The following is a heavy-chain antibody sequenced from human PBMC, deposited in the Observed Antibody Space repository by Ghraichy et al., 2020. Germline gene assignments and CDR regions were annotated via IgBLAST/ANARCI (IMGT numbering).Heavy chain of an antibody. CDR1: GFTFSSYW. Sequence: GESLNISCAASGFTFSSYWMSWVRQAPGKGLEWVANIKQDGSEKYYVDSVKGRFTISRDNAKNSLYLEMNSLRAEDTAVYFYSRDGVPHSHSDWGQGTLVTVSS. V-gene: IGHV3-7*03. CDR2: IKQDGSEK. D-gene: IGHD4-11*01. J-gene: IGHJ4*02. CDR3: SRDGVPHSHSD.